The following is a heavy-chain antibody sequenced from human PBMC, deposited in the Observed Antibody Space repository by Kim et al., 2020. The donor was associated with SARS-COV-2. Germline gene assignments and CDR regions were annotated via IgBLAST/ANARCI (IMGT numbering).Heavy chain of an antibody. CDR2: ISASGGDT. V-gene: IGHV3-23*01. D-gene: IGHD1-1*01. Sequence: GGSLRLSCAASGFTFSSYALNWVRQAPGKGLEWVSGISASGGDTYYADSVQGRFTISRDNSKNALNLEMNSLRAEDTAVYFCARVTRTTAPFYDYWGQGTLVTVSS. CDR3: ARVTRTTAPFYDY. J-gene: IGHJ4*02. CDR1: GFTFSSYA.